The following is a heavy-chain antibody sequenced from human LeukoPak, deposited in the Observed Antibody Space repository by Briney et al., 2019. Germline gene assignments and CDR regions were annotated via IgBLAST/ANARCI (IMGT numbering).Heavy chain of an antibody. Sequence: HPGGSLRLSCAGSGFTFSSYAMTWVRQAPGKGLEAVSSISVSGDRTYYTDSVKGRFTISRDDSRTSLFLQMNSLRAEDTAVYYCARIMGSHGGYFYHALDVWGQGTTVTVSS. CDR1: GFTFSSYA. V-gene: IGHV3-23*01. CDR2: ISVSGDRT. J-gene: IGHJ6*02. CDR3: ARIMGSHGGYFYHALDV. D-gene: IGHD1-26*01.